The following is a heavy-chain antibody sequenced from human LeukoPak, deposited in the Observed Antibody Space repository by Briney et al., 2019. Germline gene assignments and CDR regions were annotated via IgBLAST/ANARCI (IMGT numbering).Heavy chain of an antibody. V-gene: IGHV1-2*02. J-gene: IGHJ4*02. CDR2: INPNSGGT. CDR3: AREITIFGVVIMSRGYYFDY. Sequence: ASVKVSCKASGYTFTGYYMHWVRQAPGQGLEWMGWINPNSGGTNYAQKFQGRVTMTRDTSISTAYMELSRLRSDDTAVYYCAREITIFGVVIMSRGYYFDYWGQGTLVTVSS. D-gene: IGHD3-3*01. CDR1: GYTFTGYY.